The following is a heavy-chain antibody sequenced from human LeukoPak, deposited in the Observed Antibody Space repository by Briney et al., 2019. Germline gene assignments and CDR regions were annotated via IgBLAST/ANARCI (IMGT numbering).Heavy chain of an antibody. V-gene: IGHV7-4-1*02. Sequence: GASVKVSCKASGYTFTSYAMNWVRQAPGQGLEWMGWINTNTGNPTYAKGFTGRFVFSLDTSVSTAYLQISSLKAEDTAVYYCARLGNQYYYDSSGYYLDYWGQGTLVTVSS. CDR2: INTNTGNP. D-gene: IGHD3-22*01. CDR1: GYTFTSYA. J-gene: IGHJ4*02. CDR3: ARLGNQYYYDSSGYYLDY.